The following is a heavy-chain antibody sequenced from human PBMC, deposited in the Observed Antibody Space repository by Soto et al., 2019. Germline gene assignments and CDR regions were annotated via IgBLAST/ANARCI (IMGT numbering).Heavy chain of an antibody. CDR3: ASTTAYCGGDCYLPYYYYGMDA. Sequence: GGSLRLSCAASGFTFSIYSMNWVRQAPGKGLEWVSYIMPGSSHIYYADSVKGRFTISRDNAKNSLYLQMNSLRAEDTAVYYCASTTAYCGGDCYLPYYYYGMDAWGQGTTVTVSS. CDR2: IMPGSSHI. V-gene: IGHV3-48*01. CDR1: GFTFSIYS. D-gene: IGHD2-21*02. J-gene: IGHJ6*02.